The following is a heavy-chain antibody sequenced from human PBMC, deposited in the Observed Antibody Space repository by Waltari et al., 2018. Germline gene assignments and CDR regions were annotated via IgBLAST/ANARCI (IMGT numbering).Heavy chain of an antibody. CDR1: ASALTDFA. J-gene: IGHJ4*02. CDR3: ATDRFDY. V-gene: IGHV1-24*01. Sequence: QVQLVQSGAGVEKTEPSVTVNCTVYASALTDFAMHWVRQAPGKGLEWKGGFDPEEGETMYAQNVQGRGTMTEDTSTDTAYMELSSLRSEDTAVYYCATDRFDYWGQGTLGTVSS. CDR2: FDPEEGET.